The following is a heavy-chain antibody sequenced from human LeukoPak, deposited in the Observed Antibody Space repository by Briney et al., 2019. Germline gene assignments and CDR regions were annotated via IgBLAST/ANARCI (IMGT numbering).Heavy chain of an antibody. Sequence: SETLSLTCTVSGGSISSYYWSWIRQPPGKGLEWIGIISYSGSTYYNPSLKSRVTISVDTSKNQFSLKLSSVTAADTAVYYCARHNYGFEPLVPLYYFDYWGQGTLVTVSS. D-gene: IGHD6-6*01. CDR1: GGSISSYY. CDR2: ISYSGST. V-gene: IGHV4-39*01. J-gene: IGHJ4*02. CDR3: ARHNYGFEPLVPLYYFDY.